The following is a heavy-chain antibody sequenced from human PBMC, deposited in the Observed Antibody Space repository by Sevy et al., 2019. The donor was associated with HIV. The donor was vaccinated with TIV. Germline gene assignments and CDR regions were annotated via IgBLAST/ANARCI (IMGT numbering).Heavy chain of an antibody. D-gene: IGHD3-10*01. Sequence: GGSLRLSCTASGFTVSSNYMSWVRQAPGKGLEWVSVLYSGGSTYYADSVKGRFTISRENSKTTLNLQMNSLRAEDTAVYYCARVTVRGFDYWGQGTLVTVSS. J-gene: IGHJ4*02. CDR3: ARVTVRGFDY. CDR2: LYSGGST. CDR1: GFTVSSNY. V-gene: IGHV3-53*01.